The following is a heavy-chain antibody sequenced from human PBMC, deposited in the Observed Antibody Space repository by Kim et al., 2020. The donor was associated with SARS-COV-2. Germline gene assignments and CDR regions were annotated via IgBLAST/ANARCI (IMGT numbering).Heavy chain of an antibody. CDR2: INHSGST. J-gene: IGHJ2*01. V-gene: IGHV4-34*01. CDR3: ARVWILTGYYYHWYFDL. Sequence: SETLSLTCAVYGGSFSGYYWSWIRQPPGKGLEWIGEINHSGSTNYNPSLKSRVTISVDTSKNQFSLKLSSVTAADTAVYYCARVWILTGYYYHWYFDLWGRGTLVTVSS. CDR1: GGSFSGYY. D-gene: IGHD3-9*01.